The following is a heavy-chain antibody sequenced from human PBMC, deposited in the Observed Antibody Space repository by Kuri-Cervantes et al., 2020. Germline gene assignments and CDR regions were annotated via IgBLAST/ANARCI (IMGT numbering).Heavy chain of an antibody. CDR1: GETFSGYY. Sequence: SETLSLTCAVFGETFSGYYWIWIRQPPGKGLEWIGEINHSGRTNYNPSLKSRVTISLDTSKNQFSLKLSSVIAADTAVYYRARGFELNYYDSSGFYVDSWGQGTLITVSS. CDR2: INHSGRT. J-gene: IGHJ4*02. V-gene: IGHV4-34*01. D-gene: IGHD3-22*01. CDR3: ARGFELNYYDSSGFYVDS.